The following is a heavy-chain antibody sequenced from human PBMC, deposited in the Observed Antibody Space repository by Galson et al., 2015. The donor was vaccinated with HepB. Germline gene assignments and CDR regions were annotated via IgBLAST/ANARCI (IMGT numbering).Heavy chain of an antibody. V-gene: IGHV1-18*04. CDR2: ISAYNGNT. J-gene: IGHJ6*02. D-gene: IGHD3-10*01. CDR1: GSTFTSYG. CDR3: ARGNYYNVGVYSPANPLEYYYGMDV. Sequence: SVTVSCKASGSTFTSYGISWVRQAPGQGLEWMGWISAYNGNTNYAQKLQGRVTMTTDTSTSTAYMELRSLRSDDTAVYYCARGNYYNVGVYSPANPLEYYYGMDVWGQGTTVTVSS.